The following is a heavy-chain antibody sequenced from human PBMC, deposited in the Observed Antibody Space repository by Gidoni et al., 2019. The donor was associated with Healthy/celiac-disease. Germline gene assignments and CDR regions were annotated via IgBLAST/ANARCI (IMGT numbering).Heavy chain of an antibody. J-gene: IGHJ4*02. CDR1: GFTFSSYG. Sequence: QVQLVESGGGVVQPGRSLRLSCAASGFTFSSYGMHWVRQAPGKGLEWVAFISYDGSNKYYADSVKGRFTISRDNSKNTLYLQMNSLRAEDTAVYYCAKIAESYYYDSSGYYSDYWGQGTLVTVSS. CDR3: AKIAESYYYDSSGYYSDY. V-gene: IGHV3-30*18. CDR2: ISYDGSNK. D-gene: IGHD3-22*01.